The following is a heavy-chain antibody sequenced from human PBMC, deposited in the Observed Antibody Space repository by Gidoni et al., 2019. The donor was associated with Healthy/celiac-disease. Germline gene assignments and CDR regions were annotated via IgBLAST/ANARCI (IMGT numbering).Heavy chain of an antibody. V-gene: IGHV4-4*07. CDR3: ARDPGSGWYYYYYMDV. CDR2: IYTSGST. D-gene: IGHD6-19*01. J-gene: IGHJ6*03. CDR1: GGSISSYY. Sequence: QVQLQESGPGLVKPSETLSLTCTVSGGSISSYYWSWIRQPAGKGLEWIGRIYTSGSTTYNPSLKSRVTMSVDTSKNQFSLKLSSVTAADTAVYYCARDPGSGWYYYYYMDVWGKGTTVTVSS.